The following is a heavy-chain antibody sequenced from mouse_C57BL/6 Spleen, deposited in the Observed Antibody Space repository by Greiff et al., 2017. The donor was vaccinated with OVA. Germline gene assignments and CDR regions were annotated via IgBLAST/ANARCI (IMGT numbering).Heavy chain of an antibody. CDR1: GYTFTSYW. V-gene: IGHV1-69*01. D-gene: IGHD1-1*01. CDR2: IDPSDSYT. J-gene: IGHJ2*01. CDR3: ARWDGSTLYYFDY. Sequence: VKLLESGAELVMPGASVKLSCKASGYTFTSYWMHWVKQRPGQGLEWIGEIDPSDSYTNYNQKFKGKSTLTVDKSSSTAYMQLSSLTSEDSAVYYCARWDGSTLYYFDYWGQGTTLTVSS.